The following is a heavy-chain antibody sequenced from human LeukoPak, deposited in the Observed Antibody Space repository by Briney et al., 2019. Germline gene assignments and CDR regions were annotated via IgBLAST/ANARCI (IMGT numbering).Heavy chain of an antibody. Sequence: GGSLSLSCAASGFKFDDYGMSWVRQAPGKGLEWVSGINWNGNTNYADSVKGRFTVSRDNAKNSLYLQMNSLRAEDTAVYYCARDPTYYLRYGYFDSWGQGTLVTVSS. J-gene: IGHJ4*02. CDR3: ARDPTYYLRYGYFDS. V-gene: IGHV3-20*04. CDR2: INWNGNT. CDR1: GFKFDDYG. D-gene: IGHD1-26*01.